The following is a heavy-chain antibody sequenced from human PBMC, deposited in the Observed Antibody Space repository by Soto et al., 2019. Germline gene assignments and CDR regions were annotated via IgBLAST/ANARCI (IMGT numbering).Heavy chain of an antibody. D-gene: IGHD6-25*01. Sequence: ASVKVSCKASGYTFTSYGISWVRQAPGQGLEWMGWISAYNGNTNYAQKLQGRVTMTTDTSTRKANMELRSLRSDGTAVYYCARGLVAAPLGYWGQGTLVTVSS. CDR3: ARGLVAAPLGY. CDR2: ISAYNGNT. CDR1: GYTFTSYG. J-gene: IGHJ4*02. V-gene: IGHV1-18*04.